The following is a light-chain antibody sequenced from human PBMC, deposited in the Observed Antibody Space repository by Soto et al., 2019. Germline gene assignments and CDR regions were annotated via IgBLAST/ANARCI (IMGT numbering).Light chain of an antibody. J-gene: IGLJ1*01. CDR1: SSDVGGYHY. CDR3: CSYAGSYTLV. CDR2: DVS. Sequence: QSALTQPRSVSGSPGQSVTISCTGTSSDVGGYHYVSWYQQHPGKAPKLMIYDVSKRPSGVPDRFSGSKSGNTASLTISGLQAEDGADYYCCSYAGSYTLVFGTGTKLTVL. V-gene: IGLV2-11*01.